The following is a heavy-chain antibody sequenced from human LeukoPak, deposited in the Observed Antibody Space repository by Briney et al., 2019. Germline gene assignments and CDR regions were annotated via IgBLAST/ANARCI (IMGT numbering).Heavy chain of an antibody. CDR2: IFYSGTT. Sequence: PSETLSLTCTVSGGSISGSSYYWGWIRQPPGKGLEWIGSIFYSGTTYYNPSLRSRVTISVDTSKNQFSLNLISVTAADTAVYYCARVAVHYYDSLDAFDIWGQGTMVTVSS. CDR3: ARVAVHYYDSLDAFDI. J-gene: IGHJ3*02. CDR1: GGSISGSSYY. D-gene: IGHD3-22*01. V-gene: IGHV4-39*01.